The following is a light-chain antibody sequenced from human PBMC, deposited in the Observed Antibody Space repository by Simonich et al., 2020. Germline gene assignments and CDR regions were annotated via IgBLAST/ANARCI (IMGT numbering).Light chain of an antibody. V-gene: IGKV4-1*01. CDR3: QQYYSTPYT. J-gene: IGKJ2*01. CDR1: QSVLYSSNNKNY. CDR2: WAA. Sequence: DIVMTQSTDSLAVSLGERATIHCKSSQSVLYSSNNKNYLAWYQTKPGQPPKLRIYWAATRESGVPDRFSGSGSGTDFTLTISSLQAEDVAVYYCQQYYSTPYTFGQGTKLEIK.